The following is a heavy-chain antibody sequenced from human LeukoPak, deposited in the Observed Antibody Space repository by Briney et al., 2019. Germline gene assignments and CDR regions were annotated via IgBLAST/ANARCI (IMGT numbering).Heavy chain of an antibody. Sequence: GGSLRLSCAASGFTFSSYAMSWVRQAPGEGLEWVSGISGSGDSTYYADSVKGRFTISRDNSKNTLYLQMNSLRAEDTAVYYCAKTYRYCSSTSCYNYWGQGTLVTVSS. J-gene: IGHJ4*02. CDR2: ISGSGDST. D-gene: IGHD2-2*02. CDR3: AKTYRYCSSTSCYNY. V-gene: IGHV3-23*01. CDR1: GFTFSSYA.